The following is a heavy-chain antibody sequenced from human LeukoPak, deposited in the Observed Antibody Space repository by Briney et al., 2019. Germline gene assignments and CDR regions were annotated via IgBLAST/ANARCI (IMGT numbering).Heavy chain of an antibody. Sequence: GGSLRLSCAASGFTPRVDTMHGVPQAPGKGLEWVAVISYDGSNKYYADSVKGRFTISRDNSKNTLYLQMNSLRAEDTSVYYCAKDRDLVVLPGGIRLVLQLWGQGTLVTVSS. CDR1: GFTPRVDT. D-gene: IGHD2-2*01. J-gene: IGHJ4*02. CDR3: AKDRDLVVLPGGIRLVLQL. CDR2: ISYDGSNK. V-gene: IGHV3-30*18.